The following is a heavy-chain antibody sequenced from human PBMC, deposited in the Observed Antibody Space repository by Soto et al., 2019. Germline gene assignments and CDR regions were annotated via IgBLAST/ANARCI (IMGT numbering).Heavy chain of an antibody. J-gene: IGHJ4*02. Sequence: GESLKISCKGSGYSFTSYWIGWVRQMPGKGLEWMGIIYPGDSDTRYSPSFQGQVTISADKSISTAYLQWSSLKASDTAMYYCARRYYDFWSGYPTSYFDYWGQGTLVTVSS. CDR1: GYSFTSYW. V-gene: IGHV5-51*01. D-gene: IGHD3-3*01. CDR3: ARRYYDFWSGYPTSYFDY. CDR2: IYPGDSDT.